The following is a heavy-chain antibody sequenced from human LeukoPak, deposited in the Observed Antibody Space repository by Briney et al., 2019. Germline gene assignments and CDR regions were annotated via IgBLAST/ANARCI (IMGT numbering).Heavy chain of an antibody. CDR3: ARGGSSWNDRLDPDY. Sequence: ASVKVSCXASGYTFTSYYMHWVRQARGQGLEWMAIINPSGGSTSYAQKFQGRVTMTRDTSTSTVYMELSSLRSEDTAVYYCARGGSSWNDRLDPDYWGQGTLVTVSS. D-gene: IGHD1-1*01. J-gene: IGHJ4*02. CDR2: INPSGGST. V-gene: IGHV1-46*01. CDR1: GYTFTSYY.